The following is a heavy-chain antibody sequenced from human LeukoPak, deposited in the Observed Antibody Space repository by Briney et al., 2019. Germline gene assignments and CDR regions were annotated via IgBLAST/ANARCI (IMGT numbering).Heavy chain of an antibody. J-gene: IGHJ5*02. CDR2: IYSGGST. CDR3: ARDLFLDSFDP. Sequence: GGSLRLSCAASGFTVSSNYMSWVRQAPGKGLEWVSVIYSGGSTYYADSAKGRFTISRHNSKNTLYLQMNSLRAEDTAVYYCARDLFLDSFDPWGQGTLVTVSS. D-gene: IGHD3/OR15-3a*01. V-gene: IGHV3-53*04. CDR1: GFTVSSNY.